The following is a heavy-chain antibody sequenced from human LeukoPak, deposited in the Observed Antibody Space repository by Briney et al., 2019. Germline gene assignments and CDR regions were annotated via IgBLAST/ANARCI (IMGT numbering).Heavy chain of an antibody. CDR2: IYTSGSS. Sequence: PSETLSLTCTASGGSINSYYWSWIRQPAGKGLEWIGRIYTSGSSNYNPSLKSRVTMSVDTSKNQFSLRLTSVTAADTAVYYCAREAYGDYRYYYFYFDVGGKGTTVTVSS. CDR1: GGSINSYY. V-gene: IGHV4-4*07. CDR3: AREAYGDYRYYYFYFDV. J-gene: IGHJ6*03. D-gene: IGHD4-17*01.